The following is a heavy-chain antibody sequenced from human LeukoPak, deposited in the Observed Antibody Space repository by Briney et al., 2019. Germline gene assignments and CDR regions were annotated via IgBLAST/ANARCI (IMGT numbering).Heavy chain of an antibody. D-gene: IGHD5-24*01. CDR1: GFTFSMAW. V-gene: IGHV3-7*01. Sequence: GGSLRLSCAASGFTFSMAWMSWVRQAPGKGLEWVANIKEDGSEDYYADSVKGRFAISKDNAKNSLYLQMNNLRAEDTAMYYCARDADGYEDWGQGTLVIVSS. CDR3: ARDADGYED. J-gene: IGHJ4*02. CDR2: IKEDGSED.